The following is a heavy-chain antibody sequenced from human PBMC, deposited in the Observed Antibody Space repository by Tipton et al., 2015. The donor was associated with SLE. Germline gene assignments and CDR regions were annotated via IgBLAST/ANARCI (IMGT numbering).Heavy chain of an antibody. CDR2: ISSSSSYI. V-gene: IGHV3-21*01. Sequence: SLRLSCEASGFTFSSYSMNWVRQAPGKGLEWVSSISSSSSYIYYADSVKGRFTISRDNAKNSLYLQMNSLRAEDTAVYYCARGYPRIAGPDYWGQGTLVTVSS. CDR1: GFTFSSYS. CDR3: ARGYPRIAGPDY. D-gene: IGHD1-26*01. J-gene: IGHJ4*02.